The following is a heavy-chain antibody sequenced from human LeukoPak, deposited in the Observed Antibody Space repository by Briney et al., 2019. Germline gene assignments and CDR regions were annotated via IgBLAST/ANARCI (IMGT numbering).Heavy chain of an antibody. Sequence: GGSLRLSCAASGFTFSTYSMNWVRQAPGKGLDWVSSISSGGSYIYYADSVKGRFTISGDNARNSLYLQMNSLRAEDTAMYYCARDFISLLVPAAIQLFEDYWGQGTLVTVSS. CDR1: GFTFSTYS. D-gene: IGHD2-2*02. CDR2: ISSGGSYI. V-gene: IGHV3-21*01. J-gene: IGHJ4*02. CDR3: ARDFISLLVPAAIQLFEDY.